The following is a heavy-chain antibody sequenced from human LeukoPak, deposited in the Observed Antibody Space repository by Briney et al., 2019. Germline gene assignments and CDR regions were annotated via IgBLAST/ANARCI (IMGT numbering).Heavy chain of an antibody. CDR1: GFTFSSYS. D-gene: IGHD1-26*01. CDR3: AKDMGEDGSYFLDY. J-gene: IGHJ4*02. Sequence: GGSLRLSCAASGFTFSSYSMNWVRQAPGKGPEWVSYISSSGTTINYADSVKGRFTVFRDNSKNTVYLQMNSLRADDTAEYYCAKDMGEDGSYFLDYWGQGTLVTVSS. V-gene: IGHV3-48*01. CDR2: ISSSGTTI.